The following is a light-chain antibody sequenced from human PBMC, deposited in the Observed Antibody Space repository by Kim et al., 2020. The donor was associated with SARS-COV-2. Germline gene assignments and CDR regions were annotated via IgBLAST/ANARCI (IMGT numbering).Light chain of an antibody. CDR1: QDISNY. J-gene: IGKJ4*01. V-gene: IGKV1-16*02. Sequence: DIQMTQSPSSLSASVGDRITITCRASQDISNYLAWFQLKPGKAPKSLIVAATNLQSGVPSKFSGSGSGTDFTLTISSLQTEDFATYYCQQYRAYPLTFGGGTKVDIK. CDR3: QQYRAYPLT. CDR2: AAT.